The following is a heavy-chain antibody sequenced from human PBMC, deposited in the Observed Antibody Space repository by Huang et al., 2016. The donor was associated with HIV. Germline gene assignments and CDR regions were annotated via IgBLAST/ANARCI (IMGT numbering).Heavy chain of an antibody. CDR2: IIPSFGTA. Sequence: QVLLVQSGAEVRKPGSSVKVSCTAFGGTFSSYAISWVRQAPGQGFEWRGGIIPSFGTANDTQKFQGRVTITVDESTNTGYMELTRLTSEDTAVYYCARTAYSYGFRQGYNWFDPWGQGTPVTVSS. D-gene: IGHD5-18*01. V-gene: IGHV1-69*13. CDR1: GGTFSSYA. CDR3: ARTAYSYGFRQGYNWFDP. J-gene: IGHJ5*02.